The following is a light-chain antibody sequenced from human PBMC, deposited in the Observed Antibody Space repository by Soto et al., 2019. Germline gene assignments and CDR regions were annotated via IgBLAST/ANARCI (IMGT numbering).Light chain of an antibody. Sequence: EIVLTHSPGTLSLSPGERATLSCRASQSVSSSYLAWYQQKPGQAPRLLIYGASSRATGIPDRFSGSGSGTDFTLTISRLEPEDFAVYYCQQYGSSPVVAFGQGTKVEIK. J-gene: IGKJ1*01. V-gene: IGKV3-20*01. CDR3: QQYGSSPVVA. CDR1: QSVSSSY. CDR2: GAS.